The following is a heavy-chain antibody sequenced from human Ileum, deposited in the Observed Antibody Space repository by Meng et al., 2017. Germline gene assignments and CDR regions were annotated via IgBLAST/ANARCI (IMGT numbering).Heavy chain of an antibody. J-gene: IGHJ4*02. CDR1: GGSISSSNW. D-gene: IGHD1-14*01. V-gene: IGHV4-4*02. CDR3: PSRKIRASGGGVY. CDR2: IYHSGST. Sequence: SETLSLTCAVSGGSISSSNWWTWVRQPPGKGLEWIGEIYHSGSTNYNPSLKSRVTISVDKSKNQFSLKLSSVTAADTAVYYCPSRKIRASGGGVYWGQGTLVTVSS.